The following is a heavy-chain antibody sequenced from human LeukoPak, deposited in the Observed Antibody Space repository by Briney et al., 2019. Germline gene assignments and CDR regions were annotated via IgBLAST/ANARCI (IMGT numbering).Heavy chain of an antibody. V-gene: IGHV3-21*01. CDR1: GFIFSRYS. Sequence: NPGGSLRLSCEASGFIFSRYSMSWVRQAPGKGLEWVSSISIISSYIYYADSVRGRFTISTDNAKNSLYLQMNSLRAEDTAVYYCARDFRTQLDGYSPPYHFDYWGQGILVTVSS. CDR3: ARDFRTQLDGYSPPYHFDY. D-gene: IGHD5-24*01. J-gene: IGHJ4*02. CDR2: ISIISSYI.